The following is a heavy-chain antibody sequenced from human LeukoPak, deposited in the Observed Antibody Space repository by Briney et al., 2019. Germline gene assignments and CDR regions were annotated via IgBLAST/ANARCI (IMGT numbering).Heavy chain of an antibody. CDR1: RGSISSYY. V-gene: IGHV4-59*01. D-gene: IGHD3-22*01. Sequence: PSETLSLTCTVSRGSISSYYWSWIRQPPGKGLGWIGYIYYSGSTNYNPSLKSRVNISVGTYKNQLSLKLSSVTAADTAVYYCASGTNLGYYDSSGYYYFDHWGQGTLVTVSS. CDR3: ASGTNLGYYDSSGYYYFDH. J-gene: IGHJ4*02. CDR2: IYYSGST.